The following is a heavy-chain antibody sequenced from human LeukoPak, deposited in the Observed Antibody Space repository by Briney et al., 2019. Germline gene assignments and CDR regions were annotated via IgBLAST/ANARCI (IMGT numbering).Heavy chain of an antibody. CDR3: ARVSTGWNYYYYMDV. J-gene: IGHJ6*03. Sequence: PSETLSLTCTVSGGSISSSSYYWGWIRQPPGKGLEWIGSIYYSGSTYYNPSLKSRVTISVDTSKNQFSLKLSSVTAADTAVYYCARVSTGWNYYYYMDVWGKGTTVTVSS. D-gene: IGHD2-15*01. CDR1: GGSISSSSYY. CDR2: IYYSGST. V-gene: IGHV4-39*07.